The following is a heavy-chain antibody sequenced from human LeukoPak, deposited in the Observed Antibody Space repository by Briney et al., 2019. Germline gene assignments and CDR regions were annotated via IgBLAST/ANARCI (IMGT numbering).Heavy chain of an antibody. Sequence: SGGSLRLSCAASGFTFDDYAMHWVRQAPGKGLEWVSGISWNSGSIGYADSVKGRFTISRDNAKNSLYLQMNSLRAEDTALYYCAKDGHWGQGTLVTVSS. V-gene: IGHV3-9*01. CDR1: GFTFDDYA. J-gene: IGHJ4*02. CDR3: AKDGH. CDR2: ISWNSGSI.